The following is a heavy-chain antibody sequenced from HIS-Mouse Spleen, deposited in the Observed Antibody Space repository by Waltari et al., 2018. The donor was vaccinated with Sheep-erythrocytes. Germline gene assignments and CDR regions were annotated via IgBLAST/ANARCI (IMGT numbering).Heavy chain of an antibody. Sequence: WIGSIYHSGSTYYNPSLKSRVTISVDTSKNQFSLKLSSVTAADTAVYYCARDLGYDILTGYYSDAFDIWGQATMVTVSS. V-gene: IGHV4-38-2*02. D-gene: IGHD3-9*01. J-gene: IGHJ3*02. CDR2: IYHSGST. CDR3: ARDLGYDILTGYYSDAFDI.